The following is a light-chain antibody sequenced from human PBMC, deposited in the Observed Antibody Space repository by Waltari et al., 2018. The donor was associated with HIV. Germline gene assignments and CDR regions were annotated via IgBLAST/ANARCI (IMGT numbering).Light chain of an antibody. CDR2: EVN. Sequence: QSAPTPPSSVSGSPGPSVTIPRTGNSRDGGSFKFVSLYQQQPGKTPKLMIYEVNKHPSGVANHFFGSYSGNKAALIITCLQAEDEADYYCCSYATSSTFLVFGGGTKLTVL. CDR3: CSYATSSTFLV. J-gene: IGLJ2*01. CDR1: SRDGGSFKF. V-gene: IGLV2-23*02.